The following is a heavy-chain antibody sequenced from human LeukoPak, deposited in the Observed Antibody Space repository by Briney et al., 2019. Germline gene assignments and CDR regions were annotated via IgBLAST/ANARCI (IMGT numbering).Heavy chain of an antibody. CDR2: INHSGST. Sequence: SETLSITCAVYGGSFSGYYWSWIRQPPGKGLEWIGEINHSGSTNYNPSLKSRVTISVDTSKNQFSLKLSSVTAADTAVYYCARQFDSSSWSFDYWGQGTLVTVSS. CDR3: ARQFDSSSWSFDY. CDR1: GGSFSGYY. D-gene: IGHD6-13*01. V-gene: IGHV4-34*01. J-gene: IGHJ4*02.